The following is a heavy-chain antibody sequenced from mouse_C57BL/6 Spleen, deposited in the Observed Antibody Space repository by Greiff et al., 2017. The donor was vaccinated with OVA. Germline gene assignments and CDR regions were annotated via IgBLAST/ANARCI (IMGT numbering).Heavy chain of an antibody. CDR1: GFTFSDYG. Sequence: EVKLLESGGGLVKPGGSLKLSCAASGFTFSDYGMHWVRQAPETGLEWVAYIISGSGTIYYADTVKGRFTISRDNAKNTLFLQMTSLRSEDTAMYYCARGDGYRLDYWGQGTTLTVSS. D-gene: IGHD2-2*01. V-gene: IGHV5-17*01. CDR2: IISGSGTI. CDR3: ARGDGYRLDY. J-gene: IGHJ2*01.